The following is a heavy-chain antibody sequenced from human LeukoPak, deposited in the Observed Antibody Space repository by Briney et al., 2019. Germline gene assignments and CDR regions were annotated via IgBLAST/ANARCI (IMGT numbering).Heavy chain of an antibody. Sequence: SETLSLTCTVSGGSISSFYWSWIRQPPGKGLEWIGYIYYSGSTNYNPSLKSRVTISVDTSKNQFSLKLSSVTAADTAVYYCARFVISSWPGNYFDYWGQGTLVTVSS. CDR1: GGSISSFY. D-gene: IGHD6-13*01. CDR3: ARFVISSWPGNYFDY. J-gene: IGHJ4*02. V-gene: IGHV4-59*01. CDR2: IYYSGST.